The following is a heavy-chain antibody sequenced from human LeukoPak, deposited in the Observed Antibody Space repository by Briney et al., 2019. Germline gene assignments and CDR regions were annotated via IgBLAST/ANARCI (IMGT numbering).Heavy chain of an antibody. CDR3: ARAGGGGEDIVVVPAAYDAFDI. D-gene: IGHD2-2*01. V-gene: IGHV6-1*01. J-gene: IGHJ3*02. CDR2: TYYRSKWYN. Sequence: SQTLSLTCAISGDSVFSNSAAWNWIRQSPSRGLEWLGRTYYRSKWYNDYAVSVKSRITINPDTSKNQFSLQLNSVTPEDTAVYYCARAGGGGEDIVVVPAAYDAFDIWGQGTMVTVSS. CDR1: GDSVFSNSAA.